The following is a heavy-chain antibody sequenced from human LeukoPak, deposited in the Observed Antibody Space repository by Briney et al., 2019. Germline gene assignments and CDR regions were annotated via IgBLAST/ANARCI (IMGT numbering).Heavy chain of an antibody. Sequence: PGGSLRLSCGASGFTFRGYTMHWVRQAPGKGLQWVAVISWDGNKKFYADSVEGRFTISRDNSKNTLSLQMNSLRLEDTALYYCAKVLRLGDYFDYWGQGTLVTVSS. J-gene: IGHJ4*02. V-gene: IGHV3-30*04. CDR1: GFTFRGYT. CDR2: ISWDGNKK. CDR3: AKVLRLGDYFDY. D-gene: IGHD1-26*01.